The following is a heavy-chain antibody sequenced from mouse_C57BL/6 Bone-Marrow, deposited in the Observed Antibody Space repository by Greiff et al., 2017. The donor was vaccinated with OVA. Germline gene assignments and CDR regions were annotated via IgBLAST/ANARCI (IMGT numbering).Heavy chain of an antibody. J-gene: IGHJ4*01. D-gene: IGHD2-3*01. CDR3: ARLSYDGYCGGAMDY. CDR2: IHPNRGST. Sequence: QVQLQQPGAELVKPGASVKLSCKASGYTFTSYWMHWVKQRPGQGLEWIGMIHPNRGSTNYNEKFKSKATLTVDKSSSPAYMQLSSLTSEDSAVYYCARLSYDGYCGGAMDYWGQGTPVTVSS. V-gene: IGHV1-64*01. CDR1: GYTFTSYW.